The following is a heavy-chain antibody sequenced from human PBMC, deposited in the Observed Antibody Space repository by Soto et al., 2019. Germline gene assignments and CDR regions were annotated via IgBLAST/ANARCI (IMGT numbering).Heavy chain of an antibody. CDR1: GYTFTSYG. Sequence: QVQLVQSGAEVKKPGASVKVSCKASGYTFTSYGISWVRQAPGQGLEWMGWISAYNGNTNYAQKLQGRVTMTTDTSTSKAYMEVRSLRSDDTAVYYCARGHYCSGGSCYPNYYYYYGMDVWGQGTTVTVSS. CDR3: ARGHYCSGGSCYPNYYYYYGMDV. CDR2: ISAYNGNT. J-gene: IGHJ6*02. D-gene: IGHD2-15*01. V-gene: IGHV1-18*01.